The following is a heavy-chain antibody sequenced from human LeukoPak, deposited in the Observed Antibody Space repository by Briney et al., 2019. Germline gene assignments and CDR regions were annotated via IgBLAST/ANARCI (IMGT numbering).Heavy chain of an antibody. D-gene: IGHD1-1*01. J-gene: IGHJ4*02. CDR2: IKQDGSEK. Sequence: GGSLRLSCAASGFTFSSYDMNWVRQAPGKGLEWVANIKQDGSEKNYVDSVKGRFTISRDNAKKSLDLQMNSLRVEGTAVYYCARRRCNWNGIDYWGQGTLVTVSS. CDR3: ARRRCNWNGIDY. CDR1: GFTFSSYD. V-gene: IGHV3-7*01.